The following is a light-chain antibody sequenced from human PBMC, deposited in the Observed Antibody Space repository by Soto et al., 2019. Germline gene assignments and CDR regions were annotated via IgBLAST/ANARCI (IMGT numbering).Light chain of an antibody. J-gene: IGLJ1*01. CDR2: EVS. Sequence: QSALTQPASVSGSPGQSITISCTGTSSDVGGYNYVSWYQQHPGKAPKLMLYEVSTRPSGVSNRFSGSKSGNTASLTISGLQAEDEADYYCSSDTSSSTPDGFGTGTKLTVL. CDR3: SSDTSSSTPDG. CDR1: SSDVGGYNY. V-gene: IGLV2-14*01.